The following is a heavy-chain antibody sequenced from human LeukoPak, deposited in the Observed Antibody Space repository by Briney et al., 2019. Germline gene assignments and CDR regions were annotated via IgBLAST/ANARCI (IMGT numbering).Heavy chain of an antibody. D-gene: IGHD2-15*01. CDR2: ISGSGGST. V-gene: IGHV3-23*01. J-gene: IGHJ5*02. CDR1: GFTFSSYG. CDR3: AKNQPEYCSGGSCLFDP. Sequence: GGSLRLSCAASGFTFSSYGMSWVRQAPGKGLEWVSAISGSGGSTYYADSVKGRFTISRDNSKNTLYLQMNSLRAEDTAVYYCAKNQPEYCSGGSCLFDPWGQGTLVIVSS.